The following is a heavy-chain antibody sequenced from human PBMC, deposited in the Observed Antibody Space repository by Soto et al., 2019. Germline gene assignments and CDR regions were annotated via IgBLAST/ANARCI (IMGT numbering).Heavy chain of an antibody. J-gene: IGHJ6*02. CDR2: INPSGGST. Sequence: RASVKVSCKASGYTFTSYYMHWVRQAPGQGLEWMGIINPSGGSTSYAQKFQGRVTMTRDTSTSTVYMELSSLRSEDTAVYYCARFGVLLWFGELLYSVPESPPHYYGMDVWGQGTTVTVSS. V-gene: IGHV1-46*01. D-gene: IGHD3-10*01. CDR1: GYTFTSYY. CDR3: ARFGVLLWFGELLYSVPESPPHYYGMDV.